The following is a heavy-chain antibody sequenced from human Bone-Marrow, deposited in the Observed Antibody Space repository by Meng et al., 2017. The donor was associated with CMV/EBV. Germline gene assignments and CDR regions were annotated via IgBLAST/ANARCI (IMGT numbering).Heavy chain of an antibody. CDR1: GYTFTSYD. J-gene: IGHJ6*02. CDR2: MNPNSGNT. Sequence: ASVKVSCKASGYTFTSYDINWVRQATGQGLEWMGWMNPNSGNTGYAQKFQGRVTITRNTSISTAYMELSRLRSDDTAVYYCARWGPGTYCSSTSCEYYYGMDVWGQGTTVTSP. D-gene: IGHD2-2*01. CDR3: ARWGPGTYCSSTSCEYYYGMDV. V-gene: IGHV1-8*03.